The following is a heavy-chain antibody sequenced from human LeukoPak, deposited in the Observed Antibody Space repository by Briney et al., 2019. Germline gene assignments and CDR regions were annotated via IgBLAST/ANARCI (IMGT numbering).Heavy chain of an antibody. J-gene: IGHJ4*02. CDR2: IYYSGST. D-gene: IGHD6-19*01. CDR1: GASISKDY. CDR3: ARFGSSGWYYFDY. Sequence: PLETLSLTCTVSGASISKDYWAWIRQPPGKGLEWIGYIYYSGSTNYNPSLKSRVTISVDTSKNQFSLKLSSVTAADTAVYYCARFGSSGWYYFDYWGQGTLVTVSS. V-gene: IGHV4-59*08.